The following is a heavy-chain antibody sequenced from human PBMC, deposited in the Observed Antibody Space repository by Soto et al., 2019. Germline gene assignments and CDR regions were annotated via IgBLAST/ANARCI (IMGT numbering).Heavy chain of an antibody. CDR2: MNPNSGNT. V-gene: IGHV1-8*02. Sequence: ASVQVSRKASGYTFTSYDINCVCQATGQGLEWMGWMNPNSGNTGYAQKFQGRVTMTRNTSISTAYMELSSLRSEDTAAYYCAREKTSYGMDVWGQGTTVTVSS. J-gene: IGHJ6*02. CDR3: AREKTSYGMDV. CDR1: GYTFTSYD.